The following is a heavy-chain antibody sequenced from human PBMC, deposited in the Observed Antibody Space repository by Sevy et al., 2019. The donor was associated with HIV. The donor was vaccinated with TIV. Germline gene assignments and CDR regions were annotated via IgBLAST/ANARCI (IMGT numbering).Heavy chain of an antibody. V-gene: IGHV4-34*01. CDR1: GGSFSGYY. Sequence: SETLSLTCAVYGGSFSGYYWAWIRQPPGKGLEGSGEFKHSGSTNYNPSLKSRVTISVDTSKNQFSLKLSSVTAADTAVYYCARGHVAAAGNTAFDIWGQGTMVTVSS. J-gene: IGHJ3*02. CDR2: FKHSGST. D-gene: IGHD6-13*01. CDR3: ARGHVAAAGNTAFDI.